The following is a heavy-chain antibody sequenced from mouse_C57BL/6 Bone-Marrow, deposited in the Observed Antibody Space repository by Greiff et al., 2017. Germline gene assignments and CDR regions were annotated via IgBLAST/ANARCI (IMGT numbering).Heavy chain of an antibody. CDR3: ARAIYYYGSSYVGFAY. J-gene: IGHJ3*01. V-gene: IGHV1-50*01. Sequence: QVQLQQPGAELVKPGASVKLSCKASGYTFTSYWMQWVKQRPGQGLEWIGEIDPSDSYTNYNQKFKGKATLTVDTSSSTAYMQLSSLTSEDSAVYYCARAIYYYGSSYVGFAYWGQGTLVTVSA. CDR1: GYTFTSYW. D-gene: IGHD1-1*01. CDR2: IDPSDSYT.